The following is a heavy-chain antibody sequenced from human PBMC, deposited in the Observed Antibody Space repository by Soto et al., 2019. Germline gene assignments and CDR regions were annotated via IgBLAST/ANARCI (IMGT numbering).Heavy chain of an antibody. V-gene: IGHV4-31*03. Sequence: PSETLSLTCTVSGGSISSGGYYWSWIRQHPGKSLEWIGYIYYSGSTYYNPSLKSRVTISVDTSKNQFSLKLSSVTAADTAVYYCARGGYCSGGSCALDAFDIWGQGTMVTVSS. D-gene: IGHD2-15*01. CDR2: IYYSGST. J-gene: IGHJ3*02. CDR1: GGSISSGGYY. CDR3: ARGGYCSGGSCALDAFDI.